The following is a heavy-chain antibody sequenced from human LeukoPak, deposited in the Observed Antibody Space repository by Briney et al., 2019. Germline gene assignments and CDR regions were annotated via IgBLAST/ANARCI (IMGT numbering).Heavy chain of an antibody. V-gene: IGHV4-39*01. J-gene: IGHJ4*02. Sequence: SETLSLTCRVSGVSITSSHYYWGWIRQPPGKGLEWIGSIYYTGSTDYTASLKSRLSLSLDASKNQISLRLNSVTAADTAVYYCARQGATLLTQFEYLGLGALVTVSS. D-gene: IGHD2-15*01. CDR1: GVSITSSHYY. CDR2: IYYTGST. CDR3: ARQGATLLTQFEY.